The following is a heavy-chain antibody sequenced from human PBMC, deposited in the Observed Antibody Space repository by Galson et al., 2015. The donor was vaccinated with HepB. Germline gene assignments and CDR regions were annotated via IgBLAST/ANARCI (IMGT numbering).Heavy chain of an antibody. CDR2: ISTTGDCT. Sequence: SLRLSCAVSGFTFSSYAMSWVRQAPGKGLEWVSTISTTGDCTYYADSVKGRFTTSRDNSKNTLYLQLSSLRAEDTAVYYCAKDLLPNVLLWFGEFLFDFWGQGTLVTVSS. CDR3: AKDLLPNVLLWFGEFLFDF. CDR1: GFTFSSYA. V-gene: IGHV3-23*01. D-gene: IGHD3-10*01. J-gene: IGHJ4*02.